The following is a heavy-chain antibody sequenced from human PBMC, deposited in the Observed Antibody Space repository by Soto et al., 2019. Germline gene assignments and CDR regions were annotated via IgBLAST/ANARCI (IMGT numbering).Heavy chain of an antibody. J-gene: IGHJ4*02. CDR2: IYLSGTT. Sequence: SETLSLTCAVSGYSISSGYYWGWIRQPPGKGLEWIGAIYLSGTTYYNPSLKSRVTISVDTSKNQFSLKLSSVTAADTAVYYCAREGDDVLRFLEWLSDGGRYFDYWGQGTLVTVSS. CDR3: AREGDDVLRFLEWLSDGGRYFDY. CDR1: GYSISSGYY. V-gene: IGHV4-38-2*02. D-gene: IGHD3-3*01.